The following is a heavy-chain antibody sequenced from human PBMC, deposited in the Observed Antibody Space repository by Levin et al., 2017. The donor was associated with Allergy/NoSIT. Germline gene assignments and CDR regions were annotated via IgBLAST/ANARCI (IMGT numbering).Heavy chain of an antibody. D-gene: IGHD2-21*02. CDR3: VRGDCGGDCYSRFYGMDA. V-gene: IGHV5-51*01. CDR2: IYPGESDI. Sequence: GESLKISCKSSGYTYTSYWIGWVRQTPGKGLEWMGLIYPGESDIRYSPTFQGQVTISADKSISTAYLQWGSLKASDTGLYYCVRGDCGGDCYSRFYGMDAWGQGTTVTVSS. CDR1: GYTYTSYW. J-gene: IGHJ6*02.